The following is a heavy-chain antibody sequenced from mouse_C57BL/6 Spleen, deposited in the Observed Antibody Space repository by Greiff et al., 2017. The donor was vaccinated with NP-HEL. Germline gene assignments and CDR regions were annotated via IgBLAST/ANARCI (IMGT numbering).Heavy chain of an antibody. J-gene: IGHJ3*01. D-gene: IGHD1-1*01. Sequence: QVQLQQPGAELVRPGSSVKLSCKASGYTFTSYWMDWVKQRPGQGLEWIGNIYPSDSETHYNQKFKDKATLTVDKSSSTAYMQLSSLTSEDSAVYYCARSAYGSSYGFAYWGQGTLVTVSA. CDR3: ARSAYGSSYGFAY. CDR1: GYTFTSYW. V-gene: IGHV1-61*01. CDR2: IYPSDSET.